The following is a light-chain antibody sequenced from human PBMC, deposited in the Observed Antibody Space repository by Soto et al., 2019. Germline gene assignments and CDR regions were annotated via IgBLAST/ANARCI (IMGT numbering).Light chain of an antibody. V-gene: IGKV2-30*01. CDR2: DVS. CDR3: MQGTHWPPLT. Sequence: DVVLTQSPLSLPVTLGQPASISCRSSQSLVYSDGNTYLNWFQQRPGRSPRRLIYDVSNRDSGVPDRDSGSGSGTDFTLKLTRVEAEDVGVYYCMQGTHWPPLTFGQGTRLEIK. CDR1: QSLVYSDGNTY. J-gene: IGKJ5*01.